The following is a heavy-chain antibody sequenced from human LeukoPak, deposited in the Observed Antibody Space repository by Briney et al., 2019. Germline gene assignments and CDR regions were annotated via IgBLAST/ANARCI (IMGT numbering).Heavy chain of an antibody. D-gene: IGHD3-10*01. CDR3: AAMVREAVTEWFDP. Sequence: SGTLSLTCAVSGGSISSSNWWSWVRQPPGKGLEWIGEIYHSGSTRYHPSLRSRVTISVDKSKNQFSLRRTSVTAADTAVYYCAAMVREAVTEWFDPWGQGTLVTVSS. J-gene: IGHJ5*02. CDR2: IYHSGST. CDR1: GGSISSSNW. V-gene: IGHV4-4*02.